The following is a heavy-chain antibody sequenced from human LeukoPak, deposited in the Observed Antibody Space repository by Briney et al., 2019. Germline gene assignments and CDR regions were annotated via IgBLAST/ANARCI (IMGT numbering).Heavy chain of an antibody. V-gene: IGHV4-59*01. Sequence: SETLSLTCTVSGGPISNYYWSWIRQPPGKELEWIGYIYYSGSTNYNPSLKSRVTISVDTSKNQFSLKLSSVTAADTAVYYCASHVSYAFDIWGQGTMVTVSS. CDR3: ASHVSYAFDI. CDR1: GGPISNYY. CDR2: IYYSGST. J-gene: IGHJ3*02.